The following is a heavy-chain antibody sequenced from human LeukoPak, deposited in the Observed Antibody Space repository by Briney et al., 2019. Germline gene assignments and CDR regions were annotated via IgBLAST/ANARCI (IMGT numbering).Heavy chain of an antibody. CDR2: ISGSSGYI. CDR3: ARGHCSSSSCSPYYFDY. J-gene: IGHJ4*02. D-gene: IGHD2-2*01. V-gene: IGHV3-21*01. CDR1: GFTFSGYS. Sequence: PGGSLRLSCAASGFTFSGYSMDWVRQAPGKGLEWVSSISGSSGYIYYADSVKGRFTISRDNAKNSLYLQMNSLRAEDTAVYYCARGHCSSSSCSPYYFDYWGQGTLVTVSS.